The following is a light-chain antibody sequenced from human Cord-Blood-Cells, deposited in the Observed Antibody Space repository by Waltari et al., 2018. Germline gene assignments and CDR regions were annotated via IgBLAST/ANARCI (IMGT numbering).Light chain of an antibody. Sequence: LSASVGDRVTITCQASQDVSNYLNWYQQKPGKAPKLLIYDASNLETGVPSRFSGSGSGTDFTFTISSLQPEDIATYYCQQYDNLPITFGQGTRLEIK. V-gene: IGKV1-33*01. CDR3: QQYDNLPIT. J-gene: IGKJ5*01. CDR1: QDVSNY. CDR2: DAS.